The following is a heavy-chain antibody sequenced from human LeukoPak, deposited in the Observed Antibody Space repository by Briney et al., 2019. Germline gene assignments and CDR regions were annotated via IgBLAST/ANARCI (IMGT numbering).Heavy chain of an antibody. Sequence: GGSLRLSCAVSGLTFSSYWMHWVRQAPGKGLVWVSRINREGSSTYYADSVKGRSTISRDNSKNTLYLQMNSLRPEDTAVYYCAKDGQLGGSSWFTLYFDYWGQGTLVTVSS. CDR2: INREGSST. D-gene: IGHD6-13*01. CDR1: GLTFSSYW. CDR3: AKDGQLGGSSWFTLYFDY. V-gene: IGHV3-74*01. J-gene: IGHJ4*02.